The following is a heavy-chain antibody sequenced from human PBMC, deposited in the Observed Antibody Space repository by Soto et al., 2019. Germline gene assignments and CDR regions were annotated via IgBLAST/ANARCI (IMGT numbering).Heavy chain of an antibody. V-gene: IGHV1-18*01. CDR2: ISAHNGNT. Sequence: APGQGLEWMGWISAHNGNTNYAQKLQGRVTVTRDTSTSTAYMELRSLRFDDTAVYYCARGRYGDYWGQGALVTVSS. D-gene: IGHD1-1*01. CDR3: ARGRYGDY. J-gene: IGHJ4*02.